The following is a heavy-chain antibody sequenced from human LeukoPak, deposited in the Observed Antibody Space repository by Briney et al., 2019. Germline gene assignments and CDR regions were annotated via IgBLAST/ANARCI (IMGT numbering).Heavy chain of an antibody. V-gene: IGHV3-23*01. CDR2: FSGSGGTT. CDR1: GFTFSNYA. CDR3: ANGNRCTSPNCLGYYYFYMDV. D-gene: IGHD2-8*01. J-gene: IGHJ6*03. Sequence: GESLKISCAASGFTFSNYAMNWVRQAPGRGLEWVSGFSGSGGTTYYADSVKGRFTISRDNSKNTLYLQMNSLRVEDTAVYYCANGNRCTSPNCLGYYYFYMDVWGKGTTVTVSS.